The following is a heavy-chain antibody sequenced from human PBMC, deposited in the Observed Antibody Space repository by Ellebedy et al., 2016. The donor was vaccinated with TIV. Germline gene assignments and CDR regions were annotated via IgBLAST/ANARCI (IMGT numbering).Heavy chain of an antibody. J-gene: IGHJ4*02. V-gene: IGHV3-7*01. CDR1: GFTFSSYW. D-gene: IGHD2-21*01. Sequence: GESLKISXAASGFTFSSYWMHWVRQAPGKGLEWVANIKQDGSKKYYVDSVKGRFTISRDNAKNSLYLQMTSLRAEDTAVYYCAREVGGGGAYWGQGTLVTVSS. CDR2: IKQDGSKK. CDR3: AREVGGGGAY.